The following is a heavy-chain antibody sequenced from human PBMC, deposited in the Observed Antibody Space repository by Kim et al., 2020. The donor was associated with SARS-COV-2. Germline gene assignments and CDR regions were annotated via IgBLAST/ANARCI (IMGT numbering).Heavy chain of an antibody. V-gene: IGHV4-59*01. CDR2: IYYSGST. CDR3: ARDNPHYDYVWGSHGGYFDY. D-gene: IGHD3-16*01. Sequence: SETLSLTCTVSGGSISSYYWNWIRQPPGKGLEWIGYIYYSGSTNYNPSLKSRVTISVDTSKNQLSLKPSSVTAADPAVYYCARDNPHYDYVWGSHGGYFDYWGQGTLVTVSS. CDR1: GGSISSYY. J-gene: IGHJ4*02.